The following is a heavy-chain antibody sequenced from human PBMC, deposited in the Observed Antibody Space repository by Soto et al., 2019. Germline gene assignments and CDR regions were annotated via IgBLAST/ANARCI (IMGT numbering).Heavy chain of an antibody. CDR3: ASHYDFWSGSWFDP. D-gene: IGHD3-3*01. V-gene: IGHV1-69*02. Sequence: SVKVSCKDSGGTFSSYTISWVRQAPGQGLEWMGRIIPILGIANYAQKFQGRVTITADKSTSTAYMELSSLRSEDTAVYYCASHYDFWSGSWFDPWGQGTLVTVSS. CDR2: IIPILGIA. J-gene: IGHJ5*02. CDR1: GGTFSSYT.